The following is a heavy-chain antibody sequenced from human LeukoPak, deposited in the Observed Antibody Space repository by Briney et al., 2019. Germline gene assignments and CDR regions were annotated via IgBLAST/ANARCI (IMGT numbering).Heavy chain of an antibody. V-gene: IGHV1-18*01. CDR2: ISAYNGNT. CDR1: GYTFTSYG. D-gene: IGHD4-23*01. Sequence: ASVKVSCKASGYTFTSYGISWVRQAPGQGLEWMGWISAYNGNTNYAQKLQGRVTMTTDTSTSTAYMELRSLRSDDTAVYYCAREGYGGNSGNYYYYGMDVWGQGTTVTVSS. J-gene: IGHJ6*02. CDR3: AREGYGGNSGNYYYYGMDV.